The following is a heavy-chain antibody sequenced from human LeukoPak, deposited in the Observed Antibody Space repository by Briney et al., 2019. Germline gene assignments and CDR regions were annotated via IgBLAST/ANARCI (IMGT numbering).Heavy chain of an antibody. V-gene: IGHV4-59*01. Sequence: SETLSLTCTVSGGSISSYYWSWIRQPPGKGLEWIWYIYYSGSTNYNPSLKSRVTISVDTSKNQFSLKLSSVTAADTAVYYCARESNSGAAAGDYYYYYYMDVWGKGTTVTVSS. J-gene: IGHJ6*03. D-gene: IGHD6-13*01. CDR1: GGSISSYY. CDR2: IYYSGST. CDR3: ARESNSGAAAGDYYYYYYMDV.